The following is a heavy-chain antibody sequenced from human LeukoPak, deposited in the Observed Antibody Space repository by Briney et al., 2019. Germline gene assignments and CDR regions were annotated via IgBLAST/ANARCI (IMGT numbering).Heavy chain of an antibody. CDR2: ISYDGSNK. CDR1: GFTFSSYA. Sequence: GRSLGLSCAASGFTFSSYAMHWVRQAPGKGLEWVAVISYDGSNKYYADSVKGRFTISRDNSKNTLYLQMNSLRAEDTAVYYCARDSGELSGEFDNWGQGTLVTVSS. D-gene: IGHD1-26*01. CDR3: ARDSGELSGEFDN. J-gene: IGHJ5*02. V-gene: IGHV3-30*04.